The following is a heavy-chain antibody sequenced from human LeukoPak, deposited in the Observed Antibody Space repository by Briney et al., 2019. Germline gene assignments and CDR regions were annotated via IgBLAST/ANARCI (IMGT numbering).Heavy chain of an antibody. Sequence: GRSLRLSCAASGFTFSSYSMQWVRQAPGKGLEWVAVISSDGNNRYYADSVNGRFTISRDNSKNTLYLQMNSLRAEDTAVYYCAIDIIAVASSDYWGQGTLVTVSS. CDR2: ISSDGNNR. CDR1: GFTFSSYS. V-gene: IGHV3-30-3*01. J-gene: IGHJ4*02. D-gene: IGHD6-19*01. CDR3: AIDIIAVASSDY.